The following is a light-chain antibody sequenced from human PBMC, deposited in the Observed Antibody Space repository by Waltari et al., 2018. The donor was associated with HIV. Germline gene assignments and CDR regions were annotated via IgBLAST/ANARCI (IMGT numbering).Light chain of an antibody. CDR1: TSYVGGYNY. CDR2: DVS. CDR3: SSYTSSDTVV. Sequence: QSALTHPASVSVSPGQSITISCTGTTSYVGGYNYVSWYQQHPAKAPKIVILDVSTRPSGVSNRFSGSKSGNTASLTISGLQAEDEAYYYCSSYTSSDTVVFGGGTKVTVL. V-gene: IGLV2-14*03. J-gene: IGLJ2*01.